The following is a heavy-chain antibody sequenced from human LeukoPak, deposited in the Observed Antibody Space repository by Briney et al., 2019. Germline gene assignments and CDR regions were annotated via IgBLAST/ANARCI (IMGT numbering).Heavy chain of an antibody. D-gene: IGHD6-6*01. CDR2: IKQDGSEK. CDR3: ARDRKKEQLVPVWFYYYYMDV. V-gene: IGHV3-7*01. J-gene: IGHJ6*03. CDR1: GFTFSSYW. Sequence: PGGSLRLSCAASGFTFSSYWMSWVRQAPGKGLEWVANIKQDGSEKYYVDSVKGRFTISRDDAKNSLYLQMNSLRAEDTAVYYCARDRKKEQLVPVWFYYYYMDVWGKGTTVTVSS.